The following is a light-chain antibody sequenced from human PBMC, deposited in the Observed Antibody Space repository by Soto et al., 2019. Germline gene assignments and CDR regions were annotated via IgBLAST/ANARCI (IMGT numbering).Light chain of an antibody. Sequence: EIVLTQSPGTLSLSPGERATLSCRASQRVSSSYLAWYQQKPGQAPRLLIYGASSRATGIPDRFSGSGSGTDFTLTISRLEPEYFAVYYCQQYGSSLFTFGPGTKVDIK. CDR2: GAS. CDR1: QRVSSSY. V-gene: IGKV3-20*01. J-gene: IGKJ3*01. CDR3: QQYGSSLFT.